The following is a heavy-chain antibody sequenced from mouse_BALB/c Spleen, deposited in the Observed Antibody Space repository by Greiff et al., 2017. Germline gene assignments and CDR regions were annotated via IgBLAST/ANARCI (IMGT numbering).Heavy chain of an antibody. V-gene: IGHV3-2*02. D-gene: IGHD4-1*01. CDR2: ISYSGST. CDR1: GYSITSDYA. J-gene: IGHJ3*01. Sequence: EVKLMESGPGLVKPSQSLSLTCTVTGYSITSDYAWNWIRQFPGNKLEWMGYISYSGSTSYNPSLKSRISITRDTSKNQFFLQLNSVTTEDTATYYCARELTGTKSFAYWGQGTLVTVSA. CDR3: ARELTGTKSFAY.